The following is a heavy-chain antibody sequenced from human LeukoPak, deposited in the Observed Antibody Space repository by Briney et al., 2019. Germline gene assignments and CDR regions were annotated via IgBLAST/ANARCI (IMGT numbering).Heavy chain of an antibody. J-gene: IGHJ4*02. CDR3: ARRRYSYGYVDY. CDR2: IYYSGST. CDR1: GDSFSSYY. V-gene: IGHV4-59*08. D-gene: IGHD5-18*01. Sequence: SETLSLTCTVSGDSFSSYYWSWIRQPPGKGLEWIGYIYYSGSTNYNPSLKSRVTISVDTSKNQFSLKLSSVTAADTAVYYCARRRYSYGYVDYWGQGTLVTVSS.